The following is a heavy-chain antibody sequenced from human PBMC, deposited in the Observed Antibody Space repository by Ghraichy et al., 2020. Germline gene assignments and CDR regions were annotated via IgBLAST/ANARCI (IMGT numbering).Heavy chain of an antibody. CDR1: GFSFSSYA. D-gene: IGHD1-26*01. V-gene: IGHV3-23*01. CDR2: ISGSGGST. Sequence: GESLNISCAASGFSFSSYAMSWVRQAPGKGLEWVSAISGSGGSTYYADSVKGRFTISRDNSKNTLYLQMNSLRAEDTAVYYCAKGGRGNWFDPWGQGTLVTVSS. J-gene: IGHJ5*02. CDR3: AKGGRGNWFDP.